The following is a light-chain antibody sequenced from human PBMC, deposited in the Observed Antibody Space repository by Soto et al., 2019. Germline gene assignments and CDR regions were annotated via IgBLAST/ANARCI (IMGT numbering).Light chain of an antibody. Sequence: EIVMTQSPATLSLSPGEGASLSCRASQSVRSNLAWYQHKPGQSPRVLVYGASIRATGVPDRFSGSGSGTEFVLTISGLQADDLAVYYCHQYHMWPSWTFGQGTKVDIK. CDR3: HQYHMWPSWT. CDR2: GAS. CDR1: QSVRSN. J-gene: IGKJ1*01. V-gene: IGKV3-15*01.